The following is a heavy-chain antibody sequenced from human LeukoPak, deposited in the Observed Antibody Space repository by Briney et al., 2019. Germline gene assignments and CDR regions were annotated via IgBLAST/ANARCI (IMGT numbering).Heavy chain of an antibody. D-gene: IGHD4-17*01. CDR1: GASISSYY. CDR2: GHTSGIT. V-gene: IGHV4-4*07. Sequence: SETLSLTCTVSGASISSYYWSWIRQPAGKGLEWIGRGHTSGITDYNASLQSRVTMSVDTSKNQLSLKLNSVTAADTAVYFCARYRDGYYFDYWGQGTLVTVSS. CDR3: ARYRDGYYFDY. J-gene: IGHJ4*02.